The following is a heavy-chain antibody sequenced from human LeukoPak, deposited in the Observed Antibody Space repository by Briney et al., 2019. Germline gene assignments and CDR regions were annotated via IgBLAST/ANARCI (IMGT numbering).Heavy chain of an antibody. CDR2: INPNSGGT. CDR1: GYTFTGYF. D-gene: IGHD1-26*01. J-gene: IGHJ4*02. CDR3: ARGSIVGATFDYFDY. V-gene: IGHV1-2*02. Sequence: ASVKVSCKASGYTFTGYFIHWVRQAPGQGLEWMGWINPNSGGTNYAQKFQGRVTMTRDTSISTAYMDLSRLRSDDTAVYYCARGSIVGATFDYFDYWGQGTLVTVSS.